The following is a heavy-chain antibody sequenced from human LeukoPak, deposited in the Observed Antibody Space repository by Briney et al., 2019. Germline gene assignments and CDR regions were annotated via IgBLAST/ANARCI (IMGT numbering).Heavy chain of an antibody. J-gene: IGHJ2*01. V-gene: IGHV3-7*01. CDR3: ARDRNAGPWYSDV. D-gene: IGHD2-8*01. CDR1: GFTFDDYA. Sequence: QPGRSLRLSCAASGFTFDDYAMHWVRQAPGKGLEWVANIKQDGSAKNYGDSVKGRFTISRYNAKNSLYLQMNSLRVEDTAVYYCARDRNAGPWYSDVWGRGTLVSVSS. CDR2: IKQDGSAK.